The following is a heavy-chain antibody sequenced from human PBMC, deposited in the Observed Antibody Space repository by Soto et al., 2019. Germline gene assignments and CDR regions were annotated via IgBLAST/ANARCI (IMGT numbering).Heavy chain of an antibody. J-gene: IGHJ4*02. Sequence: GGSLRLSCAASGFTFSSYAMSWVRQAPGKGLEWVSAISGSGGSTYYADSVKGRFTISRDNSKNTLYLQMNSLRAEDTAVYYCAKRRVLSNLETYDYWRQGTLVTVSS. V-gene: IGHV3-23*01. CDR1: GFTFSSYA. CDR2: ISGSGGST. CDR3: AKRRVLSNLETYDY.